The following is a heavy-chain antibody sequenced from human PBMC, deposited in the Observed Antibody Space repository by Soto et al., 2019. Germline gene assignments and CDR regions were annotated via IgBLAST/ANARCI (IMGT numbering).Heavy chain of an antibody. V-gene: IGHV4-30-4*01. CDR1: GGSISSGDYY. J-gene: IGHJ6*02. Sequence: QVQLQESGPGLVKPSQTLSLTCTVSGGSISSGDYYWSWIRQPPGKGLEWIGYIYYSGSTYYNPSLKSRVTISVDTSKNQFSLKLSSVTAADTAVYYCARAPEIMITFGGVIVRRGYYGMDVWGQGTTVTVSS. CDR2: IYYSGST. CDR3: ARAPEIMITFGGVIVRRGYYGMDV. D-gene: IGHD3-16*02.